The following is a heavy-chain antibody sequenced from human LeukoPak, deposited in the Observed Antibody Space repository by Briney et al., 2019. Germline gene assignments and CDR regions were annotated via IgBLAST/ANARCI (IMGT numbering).Heavy chain of an antibody. CDR3: ARVRSDYGDYPDAFDI. CDR1: GGSFSGYY. CDR2: INHSGST. D-gene: IGHD4-17*01. Sequence: PSETLSLTCAVYGGSFSGYYWSWIRQPPGKGLEWIGEINHSGSTNYNPSLKSRVTISVDTSKNQFSLKLSSVTAADTAVYYCARVRSDYGDYPDAFDIWGQGTMVTVSS. V-gene: IGHV4-34*01. J-gene: IGHJ3*02.